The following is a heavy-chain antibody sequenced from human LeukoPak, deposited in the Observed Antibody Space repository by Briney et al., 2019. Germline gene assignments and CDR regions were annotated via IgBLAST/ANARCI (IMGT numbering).Heavy chain of an antibody. Sequence: GGSLRLSCAVSGFTFSGFWMRWSRQAPGKGLEWVASINSDGSEGYYADVVKGRFTISRDNAKNSLYLQINSLRAEDTAVYHCARSSYSSSSSVWGQGTMVTVSS. CDR2: INSDGSEG. CDR3: ARSSYSSSSSV. J-gene: IGHJ3*01. V-gene: IGHV3-7*03. CDR1: GFTFSGFW. D-gene: IGHD6-6*01.